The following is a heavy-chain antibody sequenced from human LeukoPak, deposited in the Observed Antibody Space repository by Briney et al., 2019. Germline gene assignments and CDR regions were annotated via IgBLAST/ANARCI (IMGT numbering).Heavy chain of an antibody. V-gene: IGHV3-30-3*01. CDR1: GFIFSSYA. Sequence: GGSLRLSCAASGFIFSSYAMHWVRQAPGKGLEWVAFISSDGSNKYYADSVKGRFTISRDNSKNTLYLQMNSLGDEDTAVYYCDPHDSSSHFWGQGILVTVSS. J-gene: IGHJ4*02. CDR3: DPHDSSSHF. D-gene: IGHD6-6*01. CDR2: ISSDGSNK.